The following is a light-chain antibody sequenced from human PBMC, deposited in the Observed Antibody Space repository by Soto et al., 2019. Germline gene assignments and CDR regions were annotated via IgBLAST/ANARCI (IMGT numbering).Light chain of an antibody. CDR1: QNISSY. V-gene: IGKV1-39*01. Sequence: DIQMTQSPSSLSASVGDRVTITCRASQNISSYLNWYQQKPVKATNLLIYAASSLHSGVPSRFSGSGSGTDFTLTISSLLPEDFSTYYCQQTYSIPTFGQGTKVEIK. J-gene: IGKJ1*01. CDR2: AAS. CDR3: QQTYSIPT.